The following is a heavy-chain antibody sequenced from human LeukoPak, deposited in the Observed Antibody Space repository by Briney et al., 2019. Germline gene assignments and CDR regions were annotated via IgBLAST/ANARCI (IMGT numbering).Heavy chain of an antibody. CDR3: ARPGPDAFDI. V-gene: IGHV3-66*04. CDR2: IYSGGST. CDR1: GFTFSSYG. Sequence: PGGSLRLSCAASGFTFSSYGMSWVRQAPGKGLEWVSVIYSGGSTYYADSVKGRFTFSRDNSKNTLYLQMNSLRAEDTAVYHCARPGPDAFDIWGQGTMVTVSS. J-gene: IGHJ3*02.